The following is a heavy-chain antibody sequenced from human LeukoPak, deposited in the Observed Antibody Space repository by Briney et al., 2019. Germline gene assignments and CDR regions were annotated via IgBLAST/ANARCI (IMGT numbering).Heavy chain of an antibody. Sequence: SQTLSLTCTVSGGSISSGNYYWSWIRQPAGKGLEWIGRFYSSGSTNYNPSLKSRVTISIDTSKNQFSLSLSSVTAADTAVYYCARGGTGMVLADYWGQGTLVTVSS. D-gene: IGHD5-18*01. CDR2: FYSSGST. CDR1: GGSISSGNYY. J-gene: IGHJ4*02. CDR3: ARGGTGMVLADY. V-gene: IGHV4-61*02.